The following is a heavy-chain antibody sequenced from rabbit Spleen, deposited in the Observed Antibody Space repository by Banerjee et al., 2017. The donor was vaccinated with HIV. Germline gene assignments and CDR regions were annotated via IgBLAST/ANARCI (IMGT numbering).Heavy chain of an antibody. J-gene: IGHJ4*01. Sequence: QLKETGGGLVQPGGSLTLSCKASGFDFSTYYMNWVRQAPGKGLEWIGYIDPVFGVTYYASWVNGRFTISSDNAQNTVDLQLTSLTAADTATYFCARDLAAWNSGSYAFNLWGPGTLVTVS. CDR2: IDPVFGVT. CDR1: GFDFSTYY. V-gene: IGHV1S7*01. D-gene: IGHD1-1*01. CDR3: ARDLAAWNSGSYAFNL.